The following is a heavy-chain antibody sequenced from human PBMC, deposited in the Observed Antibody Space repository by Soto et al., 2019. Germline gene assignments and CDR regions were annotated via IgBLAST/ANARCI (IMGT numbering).Heavy chain of an antibody. V-gene: IGHV3-23*01. CDR3: AKGRTIVVVTTSLDS. Sequence: EVHLLESGGGLIQPGGSLRLSCAASGFTFNNYAMAWVRQAPGKGLEWVSSIINTGDSRYYADSVKGRFTISSENSKNTLYLQMNSLSADDTAVYYCAKGRTIVVVTTSLDSWGQGTLVTVSS. J-gene: IGHJ4*02. CDR1: GFTFNNYA. CDR2: IINTGDSR. D-gene: IGHD2-21*02.